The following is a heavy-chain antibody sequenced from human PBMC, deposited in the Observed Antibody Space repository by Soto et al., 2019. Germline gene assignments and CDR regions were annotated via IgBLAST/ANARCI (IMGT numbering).Heavy chain of an antibody. CDR1: GFPISSYW. CDR2: IKQDGSEK. V-gene: IGHV3-7*01. CDR3: ARDSYDYYGSGSYYNPEFGY. Sequence: GGPMRLSCAAAGFPISSYWMSWVSKAPGKGLEWVANIKQDGSEKYYVDSVKGRFTISRDNAKNSLYLQMNSLRAEDTAVYYCARDSYDYYGSGSYYNPEFGYWGQGTLVTVSS. D-gene: IGHD3-10*01. J-gene: IGHJ4*02.